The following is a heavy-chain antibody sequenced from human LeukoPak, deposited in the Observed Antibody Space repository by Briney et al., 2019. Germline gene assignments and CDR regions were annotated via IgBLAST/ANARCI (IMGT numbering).Heavy chain of an antibody. Sequence: HSGGSLRLSCAASGFTFSSYGMHWVRQAPGKGLEWVAVISYDGSNKYYADSVKGRFTISRDNSKNTLYLQMNSLRAEDTAVYYCATDIVVVPAPLDAFDIGGQGTMVTVSS. D-gene: IGHD2-2*01. J-gene: IGHJ3*02. CDR3: ATDIVVVPAPLDAFDI. V-gene: IGHV3-30*03. CDR2: ISYDGSNK. CDR1: GFTFSSYG.